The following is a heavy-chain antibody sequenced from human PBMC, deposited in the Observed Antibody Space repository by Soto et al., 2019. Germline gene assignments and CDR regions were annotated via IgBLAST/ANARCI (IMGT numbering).Heavy chain of an antibody. D-gene: IGHD2-15*01. V-gene: IGHV4-34*01. CDR2: INHSGST. CDR3: ARGVVVVAATYNWFDP. J-gene: IGHJ5*02. Sequence: QVQLQQWGAGLLKPSETLSLTCAVYGGSFSGYYWSWIRQPPGKGLEWIGEINHSGSTNYNPSLKSRVTISVDTSKNQFSLKLSSVTAADTAVYYCARGVVVVAATYNWFDPWGQGTLVTVSS. CDR1: GGSFSGYY.